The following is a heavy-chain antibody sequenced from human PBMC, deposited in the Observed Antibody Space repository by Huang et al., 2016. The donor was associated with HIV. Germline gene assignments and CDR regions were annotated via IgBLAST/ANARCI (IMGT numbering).Heavy chain of an antibody. CDR1: GGSISSSSYY. D-gene: IGHD6-13*01. J-gene: IGHJ5*02. CDR2: IYHGGTT. V-gene: IGHV4-39*01. CDR3: AAHGRIVGIPAAPLRFDP. Sequence: QLQLQESGPGLVKPSETLSLTCTVSGGSISSSSYYWGWIRQPPGKGLEWIGSIYHGGTTYYNPSLKSRVTISGGTSRTQFSLKLSSVTAADTAVYYCAAHGRIVGIPAAPLRFDPWGQGTLVTVSS.